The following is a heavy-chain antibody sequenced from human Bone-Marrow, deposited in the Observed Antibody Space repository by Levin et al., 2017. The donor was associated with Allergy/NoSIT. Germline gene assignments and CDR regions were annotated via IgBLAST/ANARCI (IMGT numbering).Heavy chain of an antibody. Sequence: LSLTCAASGFTFSSFDMHWVRPATGKGLEWVSAIGTAGDTYYPGSVKGRFTISRENAKNSLYLQMNSLRAGDTAVYYCARGFARSEYCGGDCYSGGVDYWGQGTLVTVSS. V-gene: IGHV3-13*01. J-gene: IGHJ4*02. CDR2: IGTAGDT. D-gene: IGHD2-21*02. CDR3: ARGFARSEYCGGDCYSGGVDY. CDR1: GFTFSSFD.